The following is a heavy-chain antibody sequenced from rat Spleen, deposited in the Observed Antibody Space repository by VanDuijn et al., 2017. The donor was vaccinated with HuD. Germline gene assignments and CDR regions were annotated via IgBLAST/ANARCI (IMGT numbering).Heavy chain of an antibody. CDR3: TRGRVYYGYTGFDY. CDR1: GFSFSDYA. Sequence: EVQLVESGGGLLQPGRSLKLSCAASGFSFSDYAVAWVRQTPKKGLEWVATISIIAGSTYYRDSVKGRFTISRDNAKSTLYLQMNSLWSEDTATYYCTRGRVYYGYTGFDYWGHGVMVTFSS. CDR2: ISIIAGST. D-gene: IGHD1-9*01. V-gene: IGHV5-17*01. J-gene: IGHJ2*01.